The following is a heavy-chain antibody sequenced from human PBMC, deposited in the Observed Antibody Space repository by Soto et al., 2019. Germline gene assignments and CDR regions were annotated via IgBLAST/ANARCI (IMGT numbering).Heavy chain of an antibody. V-gene: IGHV3-48*02. CDR1: GFTFNYYS. CDR3: ARGVGTLDY. Sequence: LRLSCSASGFTFNYYSMNWVRQAPGKGLDWISYISLSSTIIYYADSVKGRFTISRDNAKNSLYLQMNSLRDEDSAVYFCARGVGTLDYWGQGTLVTVSS. J-gene: IGHJ4*02. CDR2: ISLSSTII.